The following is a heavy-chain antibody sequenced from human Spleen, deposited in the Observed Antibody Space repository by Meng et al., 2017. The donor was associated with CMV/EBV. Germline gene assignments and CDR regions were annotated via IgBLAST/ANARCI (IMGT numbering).Heavy chain of an antibody. V-gene: IGHV4-39*01. CDR1: GGSISSSSYY. D-gene: IGHD5-18*01. CDR3: ARHPYSYGLERIDY. J-gene: IGHJ4*02. Sequence: GSLRLSCTVSGGSISSSSYYWSWIRQPPGKGLEWIGYIYYSGSTYYNPSLKSRVTISVDTSKNQFSLKLSSVTAADTAVYYCARHPYSYGLERIDYWGQGTLVTVSS. CDR2: IYYSGST.